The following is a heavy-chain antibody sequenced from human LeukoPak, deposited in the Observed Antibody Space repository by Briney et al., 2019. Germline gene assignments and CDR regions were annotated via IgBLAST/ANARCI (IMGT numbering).Heavy chain of an antibody. D-gene: IGHD3-10*01. Sequence: GGSLRLSCAASGFTFSSHAMSWVGQAPGRGLVWVSRINTDGSGTTYADSVKGRFTISRDNAKNTLYLQMNSLRAEDTAVYYCARDPLTYGSGRYYQAFDYWGQGTLVTVSS. V-gene: IGHV3-74*01. CDR3: ARDPLTYGSGRYYQAFDY. CDR1: GFTFSSHA. J-gene: IGHJ4*02. CDR2: INTDGSGT.